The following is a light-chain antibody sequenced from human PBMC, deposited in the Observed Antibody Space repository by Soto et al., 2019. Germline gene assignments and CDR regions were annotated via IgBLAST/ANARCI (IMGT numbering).Light chain of an antibody. CDR2: DSY. Sequence: AIQLTQSPSSLSASVGDRVTITCRASQGISSALAWYQQKPGKAPKLLIYDSYCLESGVPSRFICNESGTVFPLSISSLQPEDFATYYCQQFNSYPPIPFGQGTRLEIK. CDR3: QQFNSYPPIP. CDR1: QGISSA. J-gene: IGKJ5*01. V-gene: IGKV1-13*02.